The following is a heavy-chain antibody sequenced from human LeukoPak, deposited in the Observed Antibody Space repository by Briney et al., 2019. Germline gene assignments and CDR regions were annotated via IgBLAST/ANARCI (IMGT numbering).Heavy chain of an antibody. D-gene: IGHD3-22*01. Sequence: SETLSLTCTVSGGSIRSHYWSWIRQPPGKGLEWIGYIYYSGSTNYNPSLKSRVTISVDTSKNQFSLRLSSVTAADTAVYYSARDRGDYDSSGYYGYFDYWGQGALVTVSS. CDR2: IYYSGST. J-gene: IGHJ4*02. V-gene: IGHV4-59*11. CDR3: ARDRGDYDSSGYYGYFDY. CDR1: GGSIRSHY.